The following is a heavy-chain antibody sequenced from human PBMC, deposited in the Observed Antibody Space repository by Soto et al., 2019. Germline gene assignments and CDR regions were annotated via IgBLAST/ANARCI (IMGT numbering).Heavy chain of an antibody. J-gene: IGHJ6*03. CDR2: IWYDGSNK. CDR1: GFTFSSYG. D-gene: IGHD1-7*01. Sequence: HPGGSLRLSCAASGFTFSSYGMHWVRQAPGKGLEWVAVIWYDGSNKYYADSVKGRFTISRDNSKNTLYLQMNSLRAEDTAVYYCAIDLLGGTTRHMDVWGKGTTVNVSS. V-gene: IGHV3-33*01. CDR3: AIDLLGGTTRHMDV.